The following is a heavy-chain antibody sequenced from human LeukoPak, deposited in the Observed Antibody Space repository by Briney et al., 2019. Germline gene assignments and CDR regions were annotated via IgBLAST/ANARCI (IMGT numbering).Heavy chain of an antibody. V-gene: IGHV4-34*01. CDR2: INHSGST. D-gene: IGHD2-2*01. J-gene: IGHJ6*02. CDR3: AVSYDGMDV. Sequence: SETLSLTCAVYGGSFSGYYWIWIRQPPGKGLEWIGEINHSGSTNYNPSLKSRVTISVDTSKNQFSLKLSSVTAADTAVYYCAVSYDGMDVWGQGTTVTVSS. CDR1: GGSFSGYY.